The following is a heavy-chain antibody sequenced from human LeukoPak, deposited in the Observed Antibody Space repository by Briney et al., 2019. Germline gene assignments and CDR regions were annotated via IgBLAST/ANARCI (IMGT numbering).Heavy chain of an antibody. CDR3: VKDMEYYYDSSDYSRYYSYYMDV. D-gene: IGHD3-22*01. Sequence: GGSLRLSCAASGFTFSSHAMSWVRQAPGKGRAWVSAISGRGANTYYADSVKGRFTISRDNSKNTLYLQMNSLRAEDTAIYYCVKDMEYYYDSSDYSRYYSYYMDVWGKGTTVTVSS. J-gene: IGHJ6*03. CDR2: ISGRGANT. CDR1: GFTFSSHA. V-gene: IGHV3-23*01.